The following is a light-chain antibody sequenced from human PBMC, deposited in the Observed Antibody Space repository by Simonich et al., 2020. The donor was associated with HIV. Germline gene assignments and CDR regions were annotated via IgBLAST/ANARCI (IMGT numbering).Light chain of an antibody. CDR2: WAS. CDR3: QQYYSTPIT. Sequence: DIVMTQSPASLAVSLGERATINCKSSQSVLYSSNNKNDLAWYQQKPRQPPKLLIYWASTRESGVPDRFSGSGSGTDFTLTISSLQAEDVAVYYCQQYYSTPITFGQGTRLEIK. CDR1: QSVLYSSNNKND. J-gene: IGKJ5*01. V-gene: IGKV4-1*01.